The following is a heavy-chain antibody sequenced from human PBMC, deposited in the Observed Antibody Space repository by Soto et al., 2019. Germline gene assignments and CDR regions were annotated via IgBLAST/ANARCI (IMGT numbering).Heavy chain of an antibody. CDR3: ARDPIGSGYFDY. J-gene: IGHJ4*02. V-gene: IGHV1-69*13. CDR1: GGTFSSYA. Sequence: ASVKVSCKASGGTFSSYAISWVRQAPGQGLEWMGGIIPIFGTANYAQKFQGRVTITADESTSTAYMELSSLRSEDTAVCYCARDPIGSGYFDYWGQGTLVTVSS. CDR2: IIPIFGTA.